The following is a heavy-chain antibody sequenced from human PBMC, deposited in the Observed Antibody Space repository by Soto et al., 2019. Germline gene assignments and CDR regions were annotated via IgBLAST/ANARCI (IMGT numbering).Heavy chain of an antibody. CDR3: ARDHYNWNDPEAFDL. CDR1: ACRSTRHA. CDR2: SPYEVSEK. J-gene: IGHJ3*01. V-gene: IGHV3-30-3*01. Sequence: SRRRSCAPAACRSTRHATHWVRQPPDKWLGWVAISPYEVSEKSHRDCVRGRFTIARDNSKNTVYLQMNSLRAEDTAMYYSARDHYNWNDPEAFDLWGQGTMVTVSS. D-gene: IGHD1-20*01.